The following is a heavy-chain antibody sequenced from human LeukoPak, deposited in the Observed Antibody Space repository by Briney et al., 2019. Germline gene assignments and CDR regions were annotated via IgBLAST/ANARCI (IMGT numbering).Heavy chain of an antibody. J-gene: IGHJ6*02. D-gene: IGHD3-22*01. CDR3: AIGRYDNSGYLLFDYYGMDV. CDR1: GYTFTGYY. CDR2: ISAYNGNT. Sequence: GASVKVSCKASGYTFTGYYMHWVRQAPGQGLEWMGWISAYNGNTNYAQKLQGRVTMTTDTSTSTAYMELRSLRSDDTAVYYCAIGRYDNSGYLLFDYYGMDVWGQGTTVTVSS. V-gene: IGHV1-18*04.